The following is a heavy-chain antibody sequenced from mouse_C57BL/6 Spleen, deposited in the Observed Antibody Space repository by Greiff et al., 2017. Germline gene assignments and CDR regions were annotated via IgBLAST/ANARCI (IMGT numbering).Heavy chain of an antibody. Sequence: VQLQESGPELVKPGASVKISCKASGYAFSSSWMNWVKQRPGKGLEWIGRIYPGDGDTNYNGKFKGKATLTADKSSSTAYMQLSSLTSEDSAVYFCARKSNYGGDYWGQGTSVTVSS. CDR1: GYAFSSSW. V-gene: IGHV1-82*01. CDR2: IYPGDGDT. D-gene: IGHD2-5*01. J-gene: IGHJ4*01. CDR3: ARKSNYGGDY.